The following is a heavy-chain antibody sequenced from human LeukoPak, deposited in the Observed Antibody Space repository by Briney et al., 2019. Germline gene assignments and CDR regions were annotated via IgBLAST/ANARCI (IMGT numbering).Heavy chain of an antibody. CDR3: ATSRTTVTTWDAFDI. D-gene: IGHD4-17*01. J-gene: IGHJ3*02. CDR2: INHSGST. CDR1: GGSFSGYY. Sequence: SETLSLTCAVYGGSFSGYYWSWIRQPPGKGLEWIGEINHSGSTNYNPSLKSRVTISGDTSKNQFSLKLSSVTAADTAVYYCATSRTTVTTWDAFDIWGQGTMVTVSS. V-gene: IGHV4-34*01.